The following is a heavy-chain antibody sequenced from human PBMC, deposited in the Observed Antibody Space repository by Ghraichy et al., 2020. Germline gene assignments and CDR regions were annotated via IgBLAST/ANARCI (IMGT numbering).Heavy chain of an antibody. CDR1: GFTFSSYG. D-gene: IGHD2-2*01. V-gene: IGHV3-30*18. CDR3: AKGFVPAATGPLDY. Sequence: GALRLSCAASGFTFSSYGMHWVRQAPGKGLEWVAVISYDGSNKYYADSVKGRFTISRDNSKNTLYLQMNSLRAEDTAVYYCAKGFVPAATGPLDYWGQGTLVTVSS. J-gene: IGHJ4*02. CDR2: ISYDGSNK.